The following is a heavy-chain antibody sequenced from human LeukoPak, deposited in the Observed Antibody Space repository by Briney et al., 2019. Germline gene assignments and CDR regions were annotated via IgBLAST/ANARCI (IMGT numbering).Heavy chain of an antibody. D-gene: IGHD3-3*01. Sequence: VXXSXKASGXTFXXYAXSWVRQAPGQGXEWMGRIIPILGIANYAQKFQGRVTITADKSTSTAYMELSSLRSEDTAVYYCAREGLPISFAFDIWGQGTMVTVSS. CDR3: AREGLPISFAFDI. CDR1: GXTFXXYA. J-gene: IGHJ3*02. CDR2: IIPILGIA. V-gene: IGHV1-69*04.